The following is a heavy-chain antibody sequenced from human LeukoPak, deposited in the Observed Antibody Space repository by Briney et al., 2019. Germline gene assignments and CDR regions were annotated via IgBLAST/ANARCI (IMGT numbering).Heavy chain of an antibody. V-gene: IGHV3-23*01. D-gene: IGHD4-23*01. J-gene: IGHJ4*02. CDR3: AKMGLRWKYYFDY. CDR2: ISGSGGST. CDR1: GFTFSSYA. Sequence: GGSLRLSCAASGFTFSSYAMSWVRQTPGKGLEWVSAISGSGGSTYYADSVKGRFTISRDNSKNTLYLQMNSLRAEDTAVYYCAKMGLRWKYYFDYWGQGTLVTVSS.